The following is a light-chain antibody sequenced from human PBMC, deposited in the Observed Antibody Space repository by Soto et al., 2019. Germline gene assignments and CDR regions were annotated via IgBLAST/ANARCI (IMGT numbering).Light chain of an antibody. CDR2: DAS. CDR3: QSRSSWPPVLT. CDR1: QSVKTY. V-gene: IGKV3-11*01. J-gene: IGKJ4*01. Sequence: ETVLTQSPATLSLSPGERATLSCRASQSVKTYLAWYQQKPGQVPRLLIYDASNRATGIPARFSGSGSGTDLTLTIRSLAPEDFAVYYCQSRSSWPPVLTFGGGTKVEIK.